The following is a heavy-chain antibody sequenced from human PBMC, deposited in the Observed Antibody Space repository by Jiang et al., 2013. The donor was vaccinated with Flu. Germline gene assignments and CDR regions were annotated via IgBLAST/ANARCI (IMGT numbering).Heavy chain of an antibody. V-gene: IGHV1-2*05. CDR2: INPNSGGT. D-gene: IGHD6-13*01. CDR1: GYTFTSYG. J-gene: IGHJ6*02. Sequence: GAEVKKPGASVKVSCKASGYTFTSYGISWVRQAPGQGLEWMGRINPNSGGTNYAQKFQGRVTMTRDTSISTAYMELSRLRPDDTVVYYCAREGIAAALYYYGMDVWGQGTTVTVSS. CDR3: AREGIAAALYYYGMDV.